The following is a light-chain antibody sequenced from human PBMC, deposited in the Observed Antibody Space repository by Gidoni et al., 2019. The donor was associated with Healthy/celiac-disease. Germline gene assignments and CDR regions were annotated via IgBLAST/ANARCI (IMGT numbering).Light chain of an antibody. Sequence: EIVLTQSTGTLSLSAGERATLSCRASQSVSSSYLAWDQQKPGQAPRLLIYGASSSATGIPDRFSGSGSGTDFTLTISRLEPEDFAVYYCQQYGSSPMYTFGQGTKLEIK. V-gene: IGKV3-20*01. CDR1: QSVSSSY. J-gene: IGKJ2*01. CDR2: GAS. CDR3: QQYGSSPMYT.